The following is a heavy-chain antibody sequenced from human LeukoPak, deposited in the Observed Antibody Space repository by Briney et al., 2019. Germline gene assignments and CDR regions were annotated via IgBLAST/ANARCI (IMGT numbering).Heavy chain of an antibody. J-gene: IGHJ3*02. CDR2: IHNDGTT. Sequence: GGSLRLSCAASGFSVSSDYMTWVRLGPGKGLEGVSLIHNDGTTYYADSVQGRFTISRHNSENALYLQMNSLRGDDTAVYYCARAQDALDIWGQGALVTVAS. CDR1: GFSVSSDY. V-gene: IGHV3-53*04. CDR3: ARAQDALDI.